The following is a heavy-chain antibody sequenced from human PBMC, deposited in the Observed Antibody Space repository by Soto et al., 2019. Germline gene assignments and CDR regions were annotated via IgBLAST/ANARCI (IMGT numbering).Heavy chain of an antibody. Sequence: PGESLKISCKGSGYSFYSYWIAWVRQTPGKGLEWMGIIYPGDSDTRYSPSFQGQVTISVDKSISTAYLHWNSLKASDTAMYYCASPQGQPYGFGFDIWGQGTMVTVSS. CDR2: IYPGDSDT. CDR1: GYSFYSYW. D-gene: IGHD3-10*01. J-gene: IGHJ3*02. V-gene: IGHV5-51*01. CDR3: ASPQGQPYGFGFDI.